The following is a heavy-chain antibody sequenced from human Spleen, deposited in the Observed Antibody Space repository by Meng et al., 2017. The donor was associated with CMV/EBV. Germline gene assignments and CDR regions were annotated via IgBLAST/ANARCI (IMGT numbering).Heavy chain of an antibody. V-gene: IGHV2-5*01. J-gene: IGHJ2*01. CDR1: GFSLTTSGVA. CDR3: ARSGAGTTYWYFDL. Sequence: FSGFSLTTSGVAVGWIRQPPGKALEWLALIYWNDDKRYSPSLKSRLTITKDTSKNQVVLTMTNMDPVDTATYYCARSGAGTTYWYFDLWGRGTLVTVSS. D-gene: IGHD1-7*01. CDR2: IYWNDDK.